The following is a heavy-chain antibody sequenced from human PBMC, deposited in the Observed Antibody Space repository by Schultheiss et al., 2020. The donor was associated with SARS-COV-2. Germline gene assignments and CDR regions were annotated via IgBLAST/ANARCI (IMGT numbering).Heavy chain of an antibody. CDR3: ARANPGTPDY. CDR1: GFTFSSYA. J-gene: IGHJ4*02. CDR2: ISGGGGSS. Sequence: GGSLRLSCAASGFTFSSYAMSWVRQAPGKGLEWVSTISGGGGSSYYADSVKGRFTISRDNSKNTLYLQMNSLRAEDTAVYYCARANPGTPDYWGQGTLVTVSS. D-gene: IGHD1-14*01. V-gene: IGHV3-23*01.